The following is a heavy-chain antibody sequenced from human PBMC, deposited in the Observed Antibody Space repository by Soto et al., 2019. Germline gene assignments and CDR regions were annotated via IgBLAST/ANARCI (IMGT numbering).Heavy chain of an antibody. V-gene: IGHV4-39*01. CDR3: ARAVGSDPWGGAFDI. CDR2: IYYSGST. Sequence: QLQLQESGPGLVKPSETLSLTCTVSGGSISSSSYYWGWIRQPPGKGLERIGSIYYSGSTYYNPSLKSRVTRSVETSKSQLYLKLSSVTAAYTAVYYCARAVGSDPWGGAFDIWVQGTMVTVSS. D-gene: IGHD6-19*01. J-gene: IGHJ3*02. CDR1: GGSISSSSYY.